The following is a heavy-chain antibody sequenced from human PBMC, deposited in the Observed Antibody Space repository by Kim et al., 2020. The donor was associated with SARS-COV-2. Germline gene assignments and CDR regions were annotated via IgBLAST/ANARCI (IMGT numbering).Heavy chain of an antibody. CDR3: ARRGYYYDSSGFDY. V-gene: IGHV4-59*08. D-gene: IGHD3-22*01. Sequence: TPSLKSRVTISVDTSKNQFSLKLSSVTAADTAVYYCARRGYYYDSSGFDYWGQGTLVTVSS. J-gene: IGHJ4*02.